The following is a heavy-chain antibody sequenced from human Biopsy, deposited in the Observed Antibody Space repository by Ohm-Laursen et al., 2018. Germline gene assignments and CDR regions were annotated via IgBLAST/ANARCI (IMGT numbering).Heavy chain of an antibody. CDR1: GAIFSNYA. J-gene: IGHJ5*02. V-gene: IGHV1-69*13. D-gene: IGHD4-17*01. Sequence: GASVKVSCKASGAIFSNYAITWVRQATGQGLEWMGGIIPLFGAPNYAQKFQGRLTITADESKSTTYMELSSLRSEDTAVYYCARLAQIYGDSPFDPWGQGTLATVSS. CDR2: IIPLFGAP. CDR3: ARLAQIYGDSPFDP.